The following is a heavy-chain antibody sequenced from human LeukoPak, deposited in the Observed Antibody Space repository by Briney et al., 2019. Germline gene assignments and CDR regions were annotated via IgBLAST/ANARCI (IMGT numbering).Heavy chain of an antibody. CDR2: IYSGGST. J-gene: IGHJ4*02. Sequence: GGSLRLSCAASGFTVSSNYMSWVRQAPGKGLEWVSVIYSGGSTYYADSVKGRFTISRDNSKNTLYLQMNSLRAEDTAVYYCAKGLPLYGSGWYGPYYFDYWGQGTLVTASS. CDR1: GFTVSSNY. CDR3: AKGLPLYGSGWYGPYYFDY. V-gene: IGHV3-53*01. D-gene: IGHD6-19*01.